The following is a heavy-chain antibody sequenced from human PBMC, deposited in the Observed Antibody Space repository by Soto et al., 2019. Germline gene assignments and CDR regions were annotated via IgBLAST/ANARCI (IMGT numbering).Heavy chain of an antibody. Sequence: GGSLRLSCAASGFTFNTFGMHWVRQAPGKGPEWVALLWHDGSNKYYADSVKGRFTISRDNTRNTLYLQLNDLRVEDTAVYYCARERAVTGGSYFFDRWGQGTLVTVSS. CDR3: ARERAVTGGSYFFDR. V-gene: IGHV3-33*01. CDR1: GFTFNTFG. J-gene: IGHJ4*02. D-gene: IGHD6-19*01. CDR2: LWHDGSNK.